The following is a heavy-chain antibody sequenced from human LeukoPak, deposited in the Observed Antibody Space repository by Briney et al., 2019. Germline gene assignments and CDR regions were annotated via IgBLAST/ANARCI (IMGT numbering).Heavy chain of an antibody. CDR1: GYTFTSYG. CDR3: ARTYYDILTKYYFDY. V-gene: IGHV1-18*01. J-gene: IGHJ4*02. Sequence: ASVKVSCKASGYTFTSYGISWVRQAPGQGLEWMGWISAYNGNTNYAQKLQGRVTMTTDTSTSTAYMELRSLRSDDTAVYYCARTYYDILTKYYFDYWGPGTLVTVSS. CDR2: ISAYNGNT. D-gene: IGHD3-9*01.